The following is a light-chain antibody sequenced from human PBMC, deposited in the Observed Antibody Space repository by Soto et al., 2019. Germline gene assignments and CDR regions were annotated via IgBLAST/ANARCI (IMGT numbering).Light chain of an antibody. J-gene: IGKJ4*01. CDR3: QQRSIWPPV. CDR1: QSVGTS. Sequence: EIVMTQSPATLSLSPGEVATLSCRASQSVGTSLAWYQQKPGQAPRLLIYDSSKRATDIPARFSGSGSGTDFTLTISSLEPEDFAVYYCQQRSIWPPVFGGGTKVEI. V-gene: IGKV3-11*01. CDR2: DSS.